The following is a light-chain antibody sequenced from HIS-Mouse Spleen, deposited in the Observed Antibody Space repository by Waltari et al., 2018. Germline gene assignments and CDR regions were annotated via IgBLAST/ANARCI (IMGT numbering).Light chain of an antibody. CDR3: CSYAGSSTPVV. CDR1: SSDVGGYNL. V-gene: IGLV2-23*01. CDR2: EGS. Sequence: QSALTQPASVSGSPGPSITISCTGTSSDVGGYNLVSWYQLHPGKAPKLMIYEGSNRSSGVSNRFSGSKSGNTASLTISGLQAEDEADYYCCSYAGSSTPVVFGGGTKLTVL. J-gene: IGLJ2*01.